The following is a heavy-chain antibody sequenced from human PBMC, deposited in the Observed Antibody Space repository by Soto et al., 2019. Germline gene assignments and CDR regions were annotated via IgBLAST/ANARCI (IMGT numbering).Heavy chain of an antibody. CDR2: IYYSGST. D-gene: IGHD5-12*01. J-gene: IGHJ3*02. Sequence: PSETLSLTCTVSGGSISSSSYYWGWIRQPPGKGLEWIGSIYYSGSTYYNPSLKSRVTISVDTSKNQFSLKLSSVTAADTAVYYCARTRDGYNIYAFDIWGPGTMVTVSS. CDR3: ARTRDGYNIYAFDI. V-gene: IGHV4-39*01. CDR1: GGSISSSSYY.